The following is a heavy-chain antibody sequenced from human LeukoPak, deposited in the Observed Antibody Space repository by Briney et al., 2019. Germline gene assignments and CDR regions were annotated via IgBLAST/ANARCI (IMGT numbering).Heavy chain of an antibody. J-gene: IGHJ4*02. CDR2: ISGDGVST. CDR1: GLPIADFA. V-gene: IGHV3-43*02. CDR3: ARESGKFDY. Sequence: GGSLRPSCVVSGLPIADFAMHWVRQAPGKGLEWVSLISGDGVSTFYADSVKGRFSISRDNSKNSLSLEMNSLRTEDTAMYYCARESGKFDYWGQGTLVAVSS.